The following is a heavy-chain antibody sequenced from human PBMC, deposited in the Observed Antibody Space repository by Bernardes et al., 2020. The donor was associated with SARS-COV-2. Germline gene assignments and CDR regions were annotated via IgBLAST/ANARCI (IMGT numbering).Heavy chain of an antibody. J-gene: IGHJ3*01. D-gene: IGHD3-10*01. Sequence: GGPLGLSCAASGFILSNYGVHWVRQAPGKGLGWVSRISSEGSTTSYADSVTGRFTISRDNSKNMLFLQMDSLRAEDTAVYFCTRGLEGRAGSFDVWGQGTMVTVSS. CDR2: ISSEGSTT. CDR3: TRGLEGRAGSFDV. CDR1: GFILSNYG. V-gene: IGHV3-74*01.